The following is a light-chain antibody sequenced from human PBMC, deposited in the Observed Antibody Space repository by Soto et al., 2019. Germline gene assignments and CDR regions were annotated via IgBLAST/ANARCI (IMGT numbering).Light chain of an antibody. CDR3: QQTYTTPA. J-gene: IGKJ1*01. Sequence: DIQMTQSPSSVSASVGDRVTLTCRASQTIGRYLNWYQQKPGKAPTLLIFGTSNLKRGVPSRFSGSGSGTDFTLTISSLQPEDFSTFYCQQTYTTPAFGQGTKVDIK. CDR1: QTIGRY. CDR2: GTS. V-gene: IGKV1-39*01.